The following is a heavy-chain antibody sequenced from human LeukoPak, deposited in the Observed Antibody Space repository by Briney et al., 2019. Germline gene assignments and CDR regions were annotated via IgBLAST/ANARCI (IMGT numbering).Heavy chain of an antibody. Sequence: ASVKVSCKASGYTFTSYYMHWVRQAPGQGLEWMGIINPSGGSTSYAQKFQGRVTMTRDMSTSTVYMELSSLRSEDTAVYYCATDSMVRGVIGPNYSDYWGQGTLVTVSS. D-gene: IGHD3-10*01. CDR3: ATDSMVRGVIGPNYSDY. V-gene: IGHV1-46*01. CDR2: INPSGGST. J-gene: IGHJ4*02. CDR1: GYTFTSYY.